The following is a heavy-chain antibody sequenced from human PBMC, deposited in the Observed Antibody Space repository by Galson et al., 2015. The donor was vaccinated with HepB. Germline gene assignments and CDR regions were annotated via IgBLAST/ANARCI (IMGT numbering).Heavy chain of an antibody. J-gene: IGHJ4*02. V-gene: IGHV4-31*03. CDR2: IYYSGST. CDR3: ARATGEQRTRWDYYFDS. CDR1: GGSISSGGYY. Sequence: TLSLTCTVSGGSISSGGYYWSWIRQHPGKGLEWIGYIYYSGSTYYNPSLKSRVTISVDTSKNQFSLKLSSVTAADTAVYYCARATGEQRTRWDYYFDSWGQGTLVTVSS. D-gene: IGHD1-14*01.